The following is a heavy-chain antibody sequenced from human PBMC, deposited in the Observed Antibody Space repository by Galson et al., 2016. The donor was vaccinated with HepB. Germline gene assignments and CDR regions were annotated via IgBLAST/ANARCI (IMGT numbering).Heavy chain of an antibody. CDR2: INPSGGST. Sequence: SVKVSCKASGYTFTSYYMHWVRQAPGQGLEWMGIINPSGGSTSYAQKFQGRVTMTRDTSTSTVYMELSSLRSEDAAVYYCARDRDIVVVVAADDGGFDSWGQGTLVTVSS. J-gene: IGHJ4*02. CDR1: GYTFTSYY. D-gene: IGHD2-15*01. CDR3: ARDRDIVVVVAADDGGFDS. V-gene: IGHV1-46*01.